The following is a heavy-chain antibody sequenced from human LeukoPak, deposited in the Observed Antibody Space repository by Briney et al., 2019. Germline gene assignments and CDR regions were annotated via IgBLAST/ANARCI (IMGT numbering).Heavy chain of an antibody. Sequence: GRSLRLSCAASGFTFSSYGMHWVRQAPGKGLEWVAVISYDGSNKYYADSVKGRFTISRDNSKNTLYLQMNSLRTEDTAVYYCAKDRDWYYFDCWGQGTLVTVSS. CDR2: ISYDGSNK. CDR3: AKDRDWYYFDC. J-gene: IGHJ4*02. D-gene: IGHD5-24*01. V-gene: IGHV3-30*18. CDR1: GFTFSSYG.